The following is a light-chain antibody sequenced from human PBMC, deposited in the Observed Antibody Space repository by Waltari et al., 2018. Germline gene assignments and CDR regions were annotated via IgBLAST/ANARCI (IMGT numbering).Light chain of an antibody. J-gene: IGKJ1*01. V-gene: IGKV1-5*03. Sequence: DIQMTQSPSTLSASVGDRVTTTCRASQSVNRWLAWYQQKPGKAPKLLISKASALQNGVAPRFSGGGSGTEFTLTISNLQPDDSSTYYGQQYEAFPVTFGHGTKVEIK. CDR2: KAS. CDR1: QSVNRW. CDR3: QQYEAFPVT.